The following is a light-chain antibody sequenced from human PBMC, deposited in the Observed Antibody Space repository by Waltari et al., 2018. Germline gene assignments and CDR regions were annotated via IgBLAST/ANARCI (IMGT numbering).Light chain of an antibody. CDR1: QSVSSS. V-gene: IGKV3-11*01. J-gene: IGKJ4*01. CDR3: QQRSNWPLT. CDR2: DAS. Sequence: IVLTQSPATLSLSPGARATLSCRASQSVSSSLAWYQQKPGQAPRLLIYDASNRATGIPARFSGSGSGTDFTLTISSLEPEDFAFYYCQQRSNWPLTFGGGTKVEIK.